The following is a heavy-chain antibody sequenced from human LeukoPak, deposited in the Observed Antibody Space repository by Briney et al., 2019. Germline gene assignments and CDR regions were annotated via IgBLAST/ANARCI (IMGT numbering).Heavy chain of an antibody. CDR1: GYTFTGYY. V-gene: IGHV1-2*02. D-gene: IGHD4-11*01. CDR2: INPNSGGT. Sequence: ASVKVSCEASGYTFTGYYMHWVRQAPGQGLGWMGWINPNSGGTNYAQKFQGRVTMTRDTSTSTAYMELSRLRSDDTAVYYCARDFLSNYPNWFDPWGQGTLVTVSS. J-gene: IGHJ5*02. CDR3: ARDFLSNYPNWFDP.